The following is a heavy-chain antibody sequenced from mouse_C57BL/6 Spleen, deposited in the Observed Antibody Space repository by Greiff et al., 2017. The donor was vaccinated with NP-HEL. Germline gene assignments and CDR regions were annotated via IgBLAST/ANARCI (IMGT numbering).Heavy chain of an antibody. CDR2: IDPSDSYT. Sequence: VQLQQSGAELVMPGASVKLSCKASGYTFTSYWMHWVKQRPGQGLEWIGEIDPSDSYTNYNQKFKGKSTLTVDKSSSTAYMQLSSLTSEDSAVYYCARFDFRYWYFDVWGTGTTVTVSS. CDR3: ARFDFRYWYFDV. D-gene: IGHD2-13*01. CDR1: GYTFTSYW. V-gene: IGHV1-69*01. J-gene: IGHJ1*03.